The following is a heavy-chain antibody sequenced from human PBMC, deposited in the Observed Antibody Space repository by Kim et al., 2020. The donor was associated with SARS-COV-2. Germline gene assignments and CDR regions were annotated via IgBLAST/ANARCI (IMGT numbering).Heavy chain of an antibody. CDR3: ARAGIAVGMRYYFDY. V-gene: IGHV1-3*01. D-gene: IGHD6-19*01. J-gene: IGHJ4*02. Sequence: QKIQGRVTITRDTYASTAYMELSSLRSEDTAVYYCARAGIAVGMRYYFDYWGQGTLVTVSS.